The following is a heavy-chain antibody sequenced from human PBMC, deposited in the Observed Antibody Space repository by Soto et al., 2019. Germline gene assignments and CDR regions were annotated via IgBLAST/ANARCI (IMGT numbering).Heavy chain of an antibody. V-gene: IGHV2-5*01. CDR3: AHSKARYFDWLLPRFDY. J-gene: IGHJ4*02. Sequence: QITLKESGPTLVTPTQTLTLTCTFSGFSLSTSGVGVGWIRQPPGKALEWLALIYWNDDKRYSPSLKIRLTITKDTSKNQVVLTMTNMDPVDTATYYCAHSKARYFDWLLPRFDYWGQGTLVTVSS. D-gene: IGHD3-9*01. CDR2: IYWNDDK. CDR1: GFSLSTSGVG.